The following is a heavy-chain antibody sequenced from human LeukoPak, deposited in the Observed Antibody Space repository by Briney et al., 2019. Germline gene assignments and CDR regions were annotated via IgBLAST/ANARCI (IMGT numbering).Heavy chain of an antibody. D-gene: IGHD3-10*01. J-gene: IGHJ4*02. CDR2: IIPIFGTA. CDR1: GGTFSSYA. V-gene: IGHV1-69*06. Sequence: GASVKVSCKASGGTFSSYAISWVRQAPGQGLEWMGGIIPIFGTANYAQKFQGRVTITADKSTSTAYMELSSVRSEDTAVYYCVRDRGGSGSYYYYWGQGTLVTVSS. CDR3: VRDRGGSGSYYYY.